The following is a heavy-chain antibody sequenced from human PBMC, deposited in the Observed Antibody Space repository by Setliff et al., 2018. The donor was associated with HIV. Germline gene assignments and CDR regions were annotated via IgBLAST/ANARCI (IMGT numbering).Heavy chain of an antibody. D-gene: IGHD2-21*01. J-gene: IGHJ4*02. CDR1: GGSISTGGYY. CDR2: IYNSGGT. CDR3: ARASRWGSIPFDY. V-gene: IGHV4-31*03. Sequence: SETLSLTCTVSGGSISTGGYYWSWIRQHPGKGLEWIGYIYNSGGTYYNPSLKSRITMSIDTSKNQFSLKLNSVTAADMAVYFCARASRWGSIPFDYWGQGTLVTVSS.